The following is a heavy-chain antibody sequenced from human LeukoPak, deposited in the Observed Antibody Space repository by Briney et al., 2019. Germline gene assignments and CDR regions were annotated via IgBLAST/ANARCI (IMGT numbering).Heavy chain of an antibody. CDR2: IYYSGST. D-gene: IGHD3-22*01. V-gene: IGHV4-39*01. J-gene: IGHJ4*02. Sequence: PSETLSLTCTVSGGSISSSSYYWGWIRQPPGKGLEWIGSIYYSGSTYYNPSLKSRVTISVDTSKNQLSLKLSSVTAADTAVYYCARLEKWLLHYWGQGTLVTVSS. CDR1: GGSISSSSYY. CDR3: ARLEKWLLHY.